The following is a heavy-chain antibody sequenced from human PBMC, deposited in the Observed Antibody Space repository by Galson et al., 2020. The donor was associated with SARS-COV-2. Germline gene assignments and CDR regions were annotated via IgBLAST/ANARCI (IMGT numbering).Heavy chain of an antibody. J-gene: IGHJ6*03. CDR3: ARAPDYYYYYMDV. CDR1: GFTFSRYS. CDR2: ISSSSSTI. V-gene: IGHV3-48*01. Sequence: ESLKILCSTPGFTFSRYSIALVRQAPGKGLGLDSYISSSSSTIYYADSVKGRFTISRDNAKNSLYLQMNSLRAEDTAVYYCARAPDYYYYYMDVWGKGTTVTISS.